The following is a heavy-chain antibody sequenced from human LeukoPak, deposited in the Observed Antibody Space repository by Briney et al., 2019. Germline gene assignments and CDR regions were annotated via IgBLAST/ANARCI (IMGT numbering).Heavy chain of an antibody. CDR1: DFTVSTNY. V-gene: IGHV3-53*01. D-gene: IGHD6-13*01. Sequence: TGGSLRLSCAGYDFTVSTNYMSWVRQAPGKGLKWVSVIYSGGKTCYADSVKGRFTISRDNSKNTVYLQMNSLRAEDTAVYYCARVAAGKVIDYWGQGTLVIVSS. CDR2: IYSGGKT. J-gene: IGHJ4*02. CDR3: ARVAAGKVIDY.